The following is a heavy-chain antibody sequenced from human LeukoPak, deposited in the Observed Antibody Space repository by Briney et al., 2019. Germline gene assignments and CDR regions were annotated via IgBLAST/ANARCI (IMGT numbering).Heavy chain of an antibody. CDR1: GASISANNYY. D-gene: IGHD5-12*01. Sequence: SETLSLTCNVSGASISANNYYWTWIRQPAGKGLEWIGRIYTDGITNYSPSLKSRVSILLDKPKNQFSLKLTSMTAADTAVYYCAKDRSRYSGYDPRSYYFDYWGQGTLVSVSS. J-gene: IGHJ4*02. CDR3: AKDRSRYSGYDPRSYYFDY. CDR2: IYTDGIT. V-gene: IGHV4-61*02.